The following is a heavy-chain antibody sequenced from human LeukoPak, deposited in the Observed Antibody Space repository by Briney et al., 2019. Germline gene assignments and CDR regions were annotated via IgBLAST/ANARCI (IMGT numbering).Heavy chain of an antibody. CDR2: ISYDGSKK. J-gene: IGHJ3*02. CDR3: ARGEDFDI. Sequence: GKSLRLSCAASGFTFSSYTIHWVRQAPGKGLEWVAVISYDGSKKYYPDSLKGRFSISRDNSKNTASLQVDSLRVEDTAVYYCARGEDFDIWGQGTMVTVSS. CDR1: GFTFSSYT. V-gene: IGHV3-30-3*01.